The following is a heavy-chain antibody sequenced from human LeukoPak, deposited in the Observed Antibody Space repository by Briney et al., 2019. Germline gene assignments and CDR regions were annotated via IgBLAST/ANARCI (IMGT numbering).Heavy chain of an antibody. D-gene: IGHD3-16*02. CDR2: INHSGST. V-gene: IGHV4-34*01. CDR3: ARRVGVWGSYRFTFDY. CDR1: GGSLSGYY. J-gene: IGHJ4*02. Sequence: SETLSLTCAVYGGSLSGYYWSWIRQPPGKGLEWIGEINHSGSTNYNPSLKSRVTISVDTSKNQFSLKLSSVTAADTAVYYCARRVGVWGSYRFTFDYWGQGTLVTVSS.